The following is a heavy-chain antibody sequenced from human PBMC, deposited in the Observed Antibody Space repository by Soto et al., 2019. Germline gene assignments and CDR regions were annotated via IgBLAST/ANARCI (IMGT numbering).Heavy chain of an antibody. CDR2: INPSGGST. D-gene: IGHD5-18*01. J-gene: IGHJ4*02. CDR3: AREAVSGYSYGTRYYFGY. CDR1: GYTFTSYY. Sequence: ASVKVSCNASGYTFTSYYMHWVRQAPGQGLEWMGIINPSGGSTSCAQKFQGRVTMTRDTSTSTVYMELSSLRSEDTAVYYCAREAVSGYSYGTRYYFGYWGQGTLVTVSS. V-gene: IGHV1-46*01.